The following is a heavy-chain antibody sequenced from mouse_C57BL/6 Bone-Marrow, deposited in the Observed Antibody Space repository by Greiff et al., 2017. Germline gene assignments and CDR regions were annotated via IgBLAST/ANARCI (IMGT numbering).Heavy chain of an antibody. CDR1: GYTFTDYY. V-gene: IGHV1-76*01. J-gene: IGHJ3*01. CDR3: ARGLAWFAY. CDR2: IYPGSGNT. Sequence: VQLQESGAELVRPGASVKLSCKASGYTFTDYYINWVKQRPGQGLEWIARIYPGSGNTYYNEKFKGKATLTAEKSSSTAYMQLSSLTSEDSAFYFCARGLAWFAYWGQGTLVTVSA.